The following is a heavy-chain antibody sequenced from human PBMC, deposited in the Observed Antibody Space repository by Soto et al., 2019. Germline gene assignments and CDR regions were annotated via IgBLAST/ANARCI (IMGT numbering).Heavy chain of an antibody. J-gene: IGHJ4*02. V-gene: IGHV3-23*01. CDR2: ISGSGGST. CDR1: GFTFSSYA. CDR3: AKDLYLGSSSWNYFDY. Sequence: GGSLRLSCAASGFTFSSYAMSWVRQAPGKGLEWVSAISGSGGSTYYADSVKGRFTISRDNSKNTLYLQMNSLRAEDTAVYYCAKDLYLGSSSWNYFDYWGQGTLVTVSS. D-gene: IGHD6-13*01.